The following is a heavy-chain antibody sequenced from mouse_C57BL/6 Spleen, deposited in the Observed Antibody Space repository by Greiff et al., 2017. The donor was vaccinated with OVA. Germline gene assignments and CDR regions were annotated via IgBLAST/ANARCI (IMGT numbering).Heavy chain of an antibody. CDR1: GFSLPSYG. CDR2: IWSGGST. CDR3: ASFTTVVAHWYFDV. V-gene: IGHV2-2*01. D-gene: IGHD1-1*01. J-gene: IGHJ1*03. Sequence: VQLQESGPGLVQPSQSLSITCTVSGFSLPSYGVHWVRQSPGKGLAWLGVIWSGGSTDYNAAFISRLSISKDNSKSQVFFKMNSLQADDTAIYYCASFTTVVAHWYFDVWGTGTTVTVSS.